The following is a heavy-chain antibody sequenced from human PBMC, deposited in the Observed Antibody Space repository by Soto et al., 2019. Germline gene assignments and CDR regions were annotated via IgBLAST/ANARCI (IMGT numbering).Heavy chain of an antibody. CDR3: ARGHLGITTTGTWYDFDY. CDR1: GDFISSYY. CDR2: LYYSGRT. D-gene: IGHD2-15*01. Sequence: SETLSLTCTVCGDFISSYYWTWIRQPPGRGLEYIGYLYYSGRTYYNPSLKSRVTISVDTSKNQFSLKLSSVTAADTAVYYCARGHLGITTTGTWYDFDYWGQGTLVTVSS. V-gene: IGHV4-59*01. J-gene: IGHJ4*02.